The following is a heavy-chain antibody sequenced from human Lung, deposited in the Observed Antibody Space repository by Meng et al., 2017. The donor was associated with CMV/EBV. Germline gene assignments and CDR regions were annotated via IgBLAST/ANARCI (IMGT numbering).Heavy chain of an antibody. CDR2: ISSSAIII. CDR3: VREVPYSSQNFYYYGMDV. D-gene: IGHD6-19*01. J-gene: IGHJ6*02. CDR1: GFIFRSYE. Sequence: GGSWRLXCAASGFIFRSYEMNWVRQAPGRGLEWLSHISSSAIIIHYADSVKGRFTISRDNAKNSVYLQMNSLRAEDTAVYYCVREVPYSSQNFYYYGMDVWGQGTXVTVSS. V-gene: IGHV3-48*03.